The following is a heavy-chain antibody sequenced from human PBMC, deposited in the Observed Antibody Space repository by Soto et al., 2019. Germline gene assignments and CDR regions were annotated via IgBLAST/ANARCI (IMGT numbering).Heavy chain of an antibody. CDR2: ISYDGSNK. Sequence: PGGSLRLSCAASVLPFSSYGMHWVRQAPGKGLEWVAVISYDGSNKYYADSVKGRFTISRDNSKNTLYLQMNSLRAEDTAVYYCAKERDIVVVVAPLDYWGQGTLVTVS. J-gene: IGHJ4*02. CDR3: AKERDIVVVVAPLDY. V-gene: IGHV3-30*18. CDR1: VLPFSSYG. D-gene: IGHD2-15*01.